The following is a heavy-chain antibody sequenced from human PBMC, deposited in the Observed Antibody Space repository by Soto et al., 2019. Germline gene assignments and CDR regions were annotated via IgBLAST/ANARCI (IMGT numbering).Heavy chain of an antibody. CDR2: ISTTSFTI. D-gene: IGHD2-15*01. CDR1: GFSFSTYN. Sequence: PGGSLRLSCAASGFSFSTYNMDWVRQAPGKGPEWIAYISTTSFTIYYADSVKGRFTISRDNDRNPLYLEMNSLRDEDTAVYYCARDRCYDGTCYSASDSWGQGTLVTVSS. J-gene: IGHJ5*01. V-gene: IGHV3-48*02. CDR3: ARDRCYDGTCYSASDS.